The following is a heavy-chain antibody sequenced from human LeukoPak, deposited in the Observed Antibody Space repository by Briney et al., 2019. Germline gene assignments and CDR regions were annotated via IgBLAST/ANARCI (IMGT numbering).Heavy chain of an antibody. CDR2: IYTSGST. V-gene: IGHV4-61*02. CDR3: ASRTLGYYFDY. Sequence: PSETLSLTCIVSGGSISSGSYYWSWIRQPAGKGLEWIGRIYTSGSTNYNPSLKSRVTISVDTSKNQFSLKLSSVTAADTAVYYCASRTLGYYFDYWGQGTLVTVSS. CDR1: GGSISSGSYY. J-gene: IGHJ4*02.